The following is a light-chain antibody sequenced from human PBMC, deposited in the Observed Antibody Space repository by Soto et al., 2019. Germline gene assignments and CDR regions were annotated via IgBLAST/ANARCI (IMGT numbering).Light chain of an antibody. CDR1: QAVNTR. J-gene: IGKJ1*01. CDR3: HQRQSWPRT. V-gene: IGKV3-11*01. Sequence: EIVMTQSPATLSVSPGGRATLSCRASQAVNTRLAWYQHKPGQAPRLLIYLTSNRAAGIPARFSGSGSGTDFTLTISDVEPEDFAVYYCHQRQSWPRTFGQGTKVDIK. CDR2: LTS.